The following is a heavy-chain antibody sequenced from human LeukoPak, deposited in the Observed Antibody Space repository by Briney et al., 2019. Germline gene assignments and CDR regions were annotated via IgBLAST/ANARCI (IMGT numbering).Heavy chain of an antibody. J-gene: IGHJ4*02. CDR2: ISGNNDNQ. Sequence: GASVTVSFTTSGYTFTNFGINWERQAHGQGLERMGWISGNNDNQNYGQKFQGRFTVTTESSTITANMELRNLRFDDTAVYYCAKDGTSTDDYWGQGTLVTVSS. CDR1: GYTFTNFG. D-gene: IGHD2-2*01. V-gene: IGHV1-18*01. CDR3: AKDGTSTDDY.